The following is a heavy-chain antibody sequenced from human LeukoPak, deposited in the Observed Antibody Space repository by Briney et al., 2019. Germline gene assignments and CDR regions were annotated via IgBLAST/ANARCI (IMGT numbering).Heavy chain of an antibody. D-gene: IGHD6-19*01. CDR2: IKQDGSEK. Sequence: GGSLRLSCAASGFTFNTFWMTWVRQAPGKGLEWVANIKQDGSEKYYVDSVKGRFSISRDNAKNSLYPQIKSLRAEDTAVYYCARGRGGWSRFDCWGQGTLVTVSS. V-gene: IGHV3-7*05. CDR1: GFTFNTFW. CDR3: ARGRGGWSRFDC. J-gene: IGHJ4*02.